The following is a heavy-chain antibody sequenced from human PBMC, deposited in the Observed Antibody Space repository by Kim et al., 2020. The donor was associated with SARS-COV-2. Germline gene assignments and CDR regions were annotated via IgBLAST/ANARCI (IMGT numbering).Heavy chain of an antibody. J-gene: IGHJ4*02. D-gene: IGHD1-26*01. CDR2: LSHSGSA. Sequence: SETLSLTCTVSGSSISSGYYWGWIRQPPGKGLEWIGSLSHSGSAYYNPSLTSRGTISVDTSKNQFSLRLSTVTAADTAVYYCAKKMGGSYYYFDYWGQGTVVTVSS. V-gene: IGHV4-38-2*02. CDR1: GSSISSGYY. CDR3: AKKMGGSYYYFDY.